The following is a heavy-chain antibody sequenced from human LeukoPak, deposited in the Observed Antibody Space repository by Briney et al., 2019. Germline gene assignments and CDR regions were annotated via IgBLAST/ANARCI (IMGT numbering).Heavy chain of an antibody. CDR2: ISSSDSTI. Sequence: GGSLRLSCAASGFTFSDYYMSWIRQAPGKGLEWVSYISSSDSTIYYADSVKGRVTISRDNSKSTVYLQLSTLRADDTAIYYCGKGGRDSDYWGQGTLVTVSS. V-gene: IGHV3-11*01. D-gene: IGHD5-12*01. CDR3: GKGGRDSDY. CDR1: GFTFSDYY. J-gene: IGHJ4*02.